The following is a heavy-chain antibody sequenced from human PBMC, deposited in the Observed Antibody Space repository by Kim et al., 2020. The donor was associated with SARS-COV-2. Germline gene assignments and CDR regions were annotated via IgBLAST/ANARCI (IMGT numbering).Heavy chain of an antibody. CDR2: ISSSSSYT. Sequence: GGSLRLSCAASGFTFSDYYMSWIRQAPGKGLEWVSYISSSSSYTNYADSVKGRFTISRDNAKNSLYLQMNSLRAADTAVYYCARGREYYYDSSGYPFYWGLGSLVTVSS. J-gene: IGHJ4*02. CDR3: ARGREYYYDSSGYPFY. D-gene: IGHD3-22*01. V-gene: IGHV3-11*05. CDR1: GFTFSDYY.